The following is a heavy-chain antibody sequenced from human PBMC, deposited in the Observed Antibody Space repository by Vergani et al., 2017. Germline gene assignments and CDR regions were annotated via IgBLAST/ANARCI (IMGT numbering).Heavy chain of an antibody. D-gene: IGHD1-1*01. CDR2: IDPSDSYT. J-gene: IGHJ4*02. CDR3: ARHDGTTGTTPNFGY. V-gene: IGHV5-10-1*03. CDR1: GYSFTSYW. Sequence: EVQLVQSGAEVKKPGESLRISCKGSGYSFTSYWISWVRQMPGKGLEWMGRIDPSDSYTNYSPSFQGHVTISADKSISTAYLQWSSLKASDTAMYYCARHDGTTGTTPNFGYWGQGTLVTVSS.